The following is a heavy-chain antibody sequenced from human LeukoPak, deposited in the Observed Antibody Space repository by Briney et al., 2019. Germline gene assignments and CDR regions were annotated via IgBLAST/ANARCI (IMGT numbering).Heavy chain of an antibody. CDR1: GGTFSSYA. V-gene: IGHV1-69*01. CDR2: IIPIFGTA. Sequence: SVKVSCKASGGTFSSYAISCVRQAPGQGLEWMGGIIPIFGTANYAQKSQGRVTITADESTSTAYMELSSLRSEDTAVYYCARAHSGYDSDWFDPWGQGTLVTVSS. CDR3: ARAHSGYDSDWFDP. D-gene: IGHD5-12*01. J-gene: IGHJ5*02.